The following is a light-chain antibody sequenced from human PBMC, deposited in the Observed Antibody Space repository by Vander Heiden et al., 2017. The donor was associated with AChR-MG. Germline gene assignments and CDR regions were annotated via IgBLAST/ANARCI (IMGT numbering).Light chain of an antibody. CDR1: QNVGIH. CDR3: QQYGDA. CDR2: DSS. J-gene: IGKJ4*01. Sequence: TQSPGTLSLSPGERATLSCKTGQNVGIHLAWDQVKPGQAPRLLIYDSSNRATGIADRFSGSGSGTDFTLTISRVEPEDFAVYYGQQYGDAFGGGTRVEIK. V-gene: IGKV3-20*01.